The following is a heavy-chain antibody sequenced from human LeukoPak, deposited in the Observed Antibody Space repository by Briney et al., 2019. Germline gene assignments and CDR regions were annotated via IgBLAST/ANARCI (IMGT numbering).Heavy chain of an antibody. CDR1: GFTFSSYS. V-gene: IGHV3-21*01. D-gene: IGHD3-10*01. Sequence: GGSLRLSCAASGFTFSSYSMNWVRQAPGKGLEWVPSISSSSSYIYYADSVKGRFTISRDSAKNSLYLQMNSLRAEDTAVYYCARMPFYGSGSRYYFDYWGQGTLVTVSS. J-gene: IGHJ4*02. CDR3: ARMPFYGSGSRYYFDY. CDR2: ISSSSSYI.